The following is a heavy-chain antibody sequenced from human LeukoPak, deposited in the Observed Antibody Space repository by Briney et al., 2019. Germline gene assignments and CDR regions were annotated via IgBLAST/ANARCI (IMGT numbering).Heavy chain of an antibody. V-gene: IGHV3-53*01. CDR2: FYSGGKV. D-gene: IGHD2-15*01. J-gene: IGHJ4*02. Sequence: QSGGSLRLSCAASGSTVSSTYMSWVRQTPGKVLELVSGFYSGGKVYYVDSVKARFTISRDTSKNTLYLQMNSLRVEDTAVYFCAGRHCSDGGCYFAGADPFDYWGQGTLVTVSS. CDR1: GSTVSSTY. CDR3: AGRHCSDGGCYFAGADPFDY.